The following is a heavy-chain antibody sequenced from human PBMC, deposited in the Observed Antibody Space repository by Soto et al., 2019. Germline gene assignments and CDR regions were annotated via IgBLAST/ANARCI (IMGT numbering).Heavy chain of an antibody. V-gene: IGHV1-18*01. CDR1: GYTFTSYG. CDR2: ISAYNGNT. D-gene: IGHD3-9*01. CDR3: ARDKYDILTGYYGLDAFDI. Sequence: ASVKVSCKASGYTFTSYGISWVRQAPGQGLEWMGWISAYNGNTNYAQKLQGRVTMTTDTSTSTAYMELRSLRSDDTAVYYCARDKYDILTGYYGLDAFDIWGQGTMVTV. J-gene: IGHJ3*02.